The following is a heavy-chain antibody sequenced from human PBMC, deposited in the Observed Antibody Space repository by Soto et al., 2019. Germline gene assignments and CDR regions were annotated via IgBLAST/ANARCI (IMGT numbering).Heavy chain of an antibody. J-gene: IGHJ4*02. Sequence: EVQLVESGGGLVKPGGSLRLSCAASGFSFSSYRMNWVRQAPGKGLGWVSSISDSGSYINYADSVKGRFAISRDNAKNALYLQMNSLRAEDTAFYYCARDSGYDYTGYSDYWRQGTQLTVSS. V-gene: IGHV3-21*06. CDR3: ARDSGYDYTGYSDY. D-gene: IGHD5-12*01. CDR1: GFSFSSYR. CDR2: ISDSGSYI.